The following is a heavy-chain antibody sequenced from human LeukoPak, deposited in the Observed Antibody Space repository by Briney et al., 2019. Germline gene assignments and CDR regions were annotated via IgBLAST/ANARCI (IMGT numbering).Heavy chain of an antibody. Sequence: PSQTLSLTCAVSGDSISSGGYRWTWIRQYPGKGLEWIGYINYSGSTYYNPSLKSRVTILVDTSKNQFSLKLSSVTAADTAVYYCARATYTIPFDYWGQGTLVTVSS. D-gene: IGHD3-3*01. CDR2: INYSGST. J-gene: IGHJ4*02. CDR3: ARATYTIPFDY. CDR1: GDSISSGGYR. V-gene: IGHV4-31*11.